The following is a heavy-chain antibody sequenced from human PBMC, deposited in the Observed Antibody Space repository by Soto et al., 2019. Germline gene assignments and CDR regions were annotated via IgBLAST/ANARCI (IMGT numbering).Heavy chain of an antibody. CDR2: TYYRSKWYN. CDR1: GDSVSSNSAA. J-gene: IGHJ6*02. CDR3: ARTEGDYYYYYGMDV. Sequence: SKTLSLTCAISGDSVSSNSAAWNWIRQSKTKGLEWLGRTYYRSKWYNDYAVSVKSRITINPGTSKNQFSLQLNSVTPEDTAVYYCARTEGDYYYYYGMDVWGQGTTVTVSS. V-gene: IGHV6-1*01.